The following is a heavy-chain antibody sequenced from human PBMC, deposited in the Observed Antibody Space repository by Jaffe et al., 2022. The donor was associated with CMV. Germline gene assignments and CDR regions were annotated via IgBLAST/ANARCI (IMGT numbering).Heavy chain of an antibody. CDR2: IYSGGST. V-gene: IGHV3-66*01. CDR3: ARDSGYYDSSGYYYAEYFQH. D-gene: IGHD3-22*01. J-gene: IGHJ1*01. CDR1: GFTVSSNY. Sequence: EVQLVESGGGLVQPGGSLRLSCAASGFTVSSNYMSWVRQAPGKGLEWVSVIYSGGSTYYADSVKGRFTISRDNSKNTLYLQMNSLRAEDTAVYYCARDSGYYDSSGYYYAEYFQHWGQGTLVTVSS.